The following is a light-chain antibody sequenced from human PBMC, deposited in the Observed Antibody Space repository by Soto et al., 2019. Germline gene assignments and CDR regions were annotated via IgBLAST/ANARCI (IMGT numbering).Light chain of an antibody. Sequence: EVVLTQSPGTLSLSPGERATLSCRASQSVSGSDLAWYQQKPGQAPRLLISGVSNRATGTPDRFSGSGSGTDFTLTISSLEPKDFAVFYCHQYGTSPPTFGPGTKVDIK. J-gene: IGKJ1*01. CDR3: HQYGTSPPT. CDR1: QSVSGSD. V-gene: IGKV3-20*01. CDR2: GVS.